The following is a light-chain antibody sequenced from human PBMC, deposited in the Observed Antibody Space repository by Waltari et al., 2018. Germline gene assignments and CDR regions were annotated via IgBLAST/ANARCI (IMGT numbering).Light chain of an antibody. V-gene: IGKV3-20*01. CDR2: GAS. CDR1: QSLTKRY. Sequence: VLTQSPGTLSLSPGERATLSCRASQSLTKRYLAWYPQKPGQAPSPLIYGASSRAAGIPDRFSGSGSGTDFTLTISRLEPEDFAVYYCQQYGSSVLYTFGQGTKLEIK. J-gene: IGKJ2*01. CDR3: QQYGSSVLYT.